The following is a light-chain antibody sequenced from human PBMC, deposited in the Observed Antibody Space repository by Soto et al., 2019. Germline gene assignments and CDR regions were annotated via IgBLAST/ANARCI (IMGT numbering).Light chain of an antibody. CDR1: SSDVGGYNY. V-gene: IGLV2-11*01. Sequence: QSALTQPRSVSGSPGQSVTISCTGTSSDVGGYNYVSWYQQHPGKAPKLMIYDVSKRPSGVPDRFSGSKSGNTASLTISGLQAEYEADYYCCSYAGSYTFEGVFGGGTKLTVL. CDR2: DVS. J-gene: IGLJ2*01. CDR3: CSYAGSYTFEGV.